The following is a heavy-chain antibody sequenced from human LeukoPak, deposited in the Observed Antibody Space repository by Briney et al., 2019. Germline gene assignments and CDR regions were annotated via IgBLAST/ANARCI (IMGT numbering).Heavy chain of an antibody. D-gene: IGHD2-21*02. CDR3: ARDGAGGDEGAFDI. V-gene: IGHV1-46*01. CDR2: INPSGGST. CDR1: GYTFTSYY. Sequence: ASVKVSCKASGYTFTSYYMHWVRQAPGQGLEWMGIINPSGGSTSYAQKFQGRVTMTRDMSTSTVYMELISLRFEETAVYYCARDGAGGDEGAFDIWGQGTMVTVSS. J-gene: IGHJ3*02.